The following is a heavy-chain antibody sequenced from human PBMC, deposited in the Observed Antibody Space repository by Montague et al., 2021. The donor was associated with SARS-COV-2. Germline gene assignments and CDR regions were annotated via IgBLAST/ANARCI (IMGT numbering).Heavy chain of an antibody. D-gene: IGHD2-2*01. V-gene: IGHV3-48*03. J-gene: IGHJ5*02. CDR3: APAVPVADDS. CDR2: INGGSSVT. CDR1: GFNFGAYE. Sequence: SLRLSCAASGFNFGAYEMNWVRQTPGRGLEWVSYINGGSSVTYYADSVMGRFTISRDNAESSLYLQMNSLRAEDTAVYYCAPAVPVADDSWGQGTLATVSS.